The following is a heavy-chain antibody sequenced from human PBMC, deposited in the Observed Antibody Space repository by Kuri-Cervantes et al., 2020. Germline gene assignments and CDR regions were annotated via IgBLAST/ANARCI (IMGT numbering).Heavy chain of an antibody. V-gene: IGHV3-30*02. CDR2: IRCDGSNK. Sequence: GGSLRLSCAASGFTFSNYGMHWVRQAPGKGLEWVAFIRCDGSNKYYADSLKGRFTISRDNSKNTLYLQMNSLRAEDTAVYYCARDSNSGVATVPVSFDYWGQGTLVTVSS. D-gene: IGHD5-12*01. J-gene: IGHJ4*02. CDR1: GFTFSNYG. CDR3: ARDSNSGVATVPVSFDY.